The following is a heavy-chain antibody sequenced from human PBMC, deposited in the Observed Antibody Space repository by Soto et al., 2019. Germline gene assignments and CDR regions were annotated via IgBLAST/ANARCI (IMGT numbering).Heavy chain of an antibody. V-gene: IGHV3-23*01. CDR3: AKDWPGTSSVTSDY. Sequence: EVHLLESGGTLIQPGGSLRLSCAASGFDFSTYAMTWVRQAPGKGLEWVSGITYSGDTTYYADSVKGRFTISRDNFENTVYLQLHSLRPDDTAMYYCAKDWPGTSSVTSDYWGQGTLVTVSS. CDR1: GFDFSTYA. D-gene: IGHD4-17*01. J-gene: IGHJ4*02. CDR2: ITYSGDTT.